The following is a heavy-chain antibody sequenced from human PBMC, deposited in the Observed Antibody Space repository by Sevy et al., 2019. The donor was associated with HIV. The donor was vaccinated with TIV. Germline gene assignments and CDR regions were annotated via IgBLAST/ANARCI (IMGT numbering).Heavy chain of an antibody. CDR2: ISYDGSNK. CDR1: GFTFSSYA. D-gene: IGHD6-13*01. Sequence: GGSLRLSCAASGFTFSSYAMHWVRQAPGKGLEWVAVISYDGSNKYYADSVKGRFTISRDNSKNTLYLQMNSLRAEDTAVYYCARDGSSWYEWLTGTTFRFDPWGQGTLVTVSS. CDR3: ARDGSSWYEWLTGTTFRFDP. J-gene: IGHJ5*02. V-gene: IGHV3-30-3*01.